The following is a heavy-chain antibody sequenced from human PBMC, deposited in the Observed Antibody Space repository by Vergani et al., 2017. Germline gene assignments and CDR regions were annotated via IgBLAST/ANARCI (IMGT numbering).Heavy chain of an antibody. CDR3: ARDSGAAGTPFDY. J-gene: IGHJ4*02. CDR2: IWYDGSKK. D-gene: IGHD6-13*01. V-gene: IGHV3-33*01. CDR1: GFTFSSYG. Sequence: QVQLVESGGGVVQPGRSLRLSCAASGFTFSSYGMHWVRQAPGNGLEWVAVIWYDGSKKYYADSVKGRFTICRDNSKKTLYLQMNSLRAEDTAVYYCARDSGAAGTPFDYWGQGTLVTVSS.